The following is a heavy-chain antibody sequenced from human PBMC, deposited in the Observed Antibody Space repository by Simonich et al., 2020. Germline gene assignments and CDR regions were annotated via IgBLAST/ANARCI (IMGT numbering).Heavy chain of an antibody. D-gene: IGHD3-10*01. V-gene: IGHV1-69*06. Sequence: QVQLVQSGAEVKKPGSSVKVSCKASGGTFSSYAISWVRQAPGQGLEWIGWINPILGTANYAQKIQGIGTITADKSTSTAYMELRSLRSEDTAVYYCARTNTMRELDTMVRGVDYFDYWGQGTLVTVSS. CDR2: INPILGTA. CDR3: ARTNTMRELDTMVRGVDYFDY. J-gene: IGHJ4*02. CDR1: GGTFSSYA.